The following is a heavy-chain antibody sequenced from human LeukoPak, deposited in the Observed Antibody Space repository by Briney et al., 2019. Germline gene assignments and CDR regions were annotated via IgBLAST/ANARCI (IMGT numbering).Heavy chain of an antibody. CDR3: ARDWSPNWFDP. CDR1: GFIFSDYY. J-gene: IGHJ5*02. V-gene: IGHV3-11*06. Sequence: GGSLRLSCEASGFIFSDYYMSWIRQAPGKGLEWVSYISASSGYTKYADSVKGRFTISRDNAKNSVYLQMNSLRADDTAVYYCARDWSPNWFDPWGQGTLVTVSS. CDR2: ISASSGYT.